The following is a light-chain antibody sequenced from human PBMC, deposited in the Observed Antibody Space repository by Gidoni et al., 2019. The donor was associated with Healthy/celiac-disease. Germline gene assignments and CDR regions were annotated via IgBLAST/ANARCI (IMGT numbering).Light chain of an antibody. CDR3: QQYNNWLPT. J-gene: IGKJ5*01. CDR1: QSVSSN. Sequence: EIVMTQSPATLSVSPGERATLSCRASQSVSSNLAWYQQKPGQAPRLLIYGASTRATGIPARVSGSGSGTEFTLTISSLQSEDFAVYYCQQYNNWLPTFGQGTRLEIK. V-gene: IGKV3-15*01. CDR2: GAS.